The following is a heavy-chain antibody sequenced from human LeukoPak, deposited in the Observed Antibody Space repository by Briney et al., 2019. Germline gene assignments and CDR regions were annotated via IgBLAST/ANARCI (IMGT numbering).Heavy chain of an antibody. Sequence: ASVKVFCKASGYTFTRYYLHWVRQAPGQGLEWMGIINPSAGSTSFAQNFQGRVTMTRDTSTSTVYMELSSLRSEDTAVYYCAGKGVRALMLDYWGQGTLVTVSS. CDR1: GYTFTRYY. V-gene: IGHV1-46*01. D-gene: IGHD1-26*01. J-gene: IGHJ4*02. CDR3: AGKGVRALMLDY. CDR2: INPSAGST.